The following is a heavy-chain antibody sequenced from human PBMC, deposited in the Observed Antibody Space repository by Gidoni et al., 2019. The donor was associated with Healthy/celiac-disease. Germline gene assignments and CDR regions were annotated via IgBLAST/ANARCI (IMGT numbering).Heavy chain of an antibody. V-gene: IGHV3-9*01. D-gene: IGHD2-21*01. CDR1: GFTFDDYA. Sequence: EVQLVESGGGLVQPGRSLRLSCPASGFTFDDYAMHWVRQAPGKGLEWVSGISWNSGSIGYADSVKGRFTISRDNAKNSLYLQMNSLRAEDTALYYCAKGGVKPHAFDIWGQGTMVTVSS. CDR3: AKGGVKPHAFDI. J-gene: IGHJ3*02. CDR2: ISWNSGSI.